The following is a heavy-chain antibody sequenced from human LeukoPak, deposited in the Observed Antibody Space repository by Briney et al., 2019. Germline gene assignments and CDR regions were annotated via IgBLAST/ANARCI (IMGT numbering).Heavy chain of an antibody. Sequence: GRSLRLSCAASGFTFSSYAMHWVRQAPGKGLEWVAVISYDGSNKYCADSVKGRFTISRDNSKNTLYLQMNSLRAEDTAVYYCARDGATMIVLSYYYGMDVWGQGTTVTVSS. V-gene: IGHV3-30-3*01. J-gene: IGHJ6*02. D-gene: IGHD3-22*01. CDR1: GFTFSSYA. CDR2: ISYDGSNK. CDR3: ARDGATMIVLSYYYGMDV.